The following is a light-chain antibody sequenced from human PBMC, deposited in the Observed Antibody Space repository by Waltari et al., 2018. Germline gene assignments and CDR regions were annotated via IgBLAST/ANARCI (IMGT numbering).Light chain of an antibody. J-gene: IGKJ3*01. V-gene: IGKV1-5*03. CDR1: QSLSSW. CDR2: KAS. Sequence: DIPITQSPSTLSASVGDTVTITCRASQSLSSWLAWYQQKPGKAPKLLSYKASYLESGVPSRFSGSGSGTEFTLTISSLQSDDFARYDCQQYNSYSPLTFGPGTEVDIE. CDR3: QQYNSYSPLT.